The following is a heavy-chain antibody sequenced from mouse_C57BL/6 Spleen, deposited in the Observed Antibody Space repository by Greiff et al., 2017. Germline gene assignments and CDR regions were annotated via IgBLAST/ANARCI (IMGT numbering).Heavy chain of an antibody. V-gene: IGHV5-4*03. CDR3: ARAYITSYAMDY. CDR2: ISDGGSYT. CDR1: GFTFSSYA. Sequence: EVMLVESGGGLVKPGGSLKLSCAASGFTFSSYAMSWVRQTPEKRLEWVATISDGGSYTYYPDNVKGRFTISRDNAKNNLYLQMSHLKSEDTAMYYCARAYITSYAMDYWGQGTSVTVSS. D-gene: IGHD1-1*01. J-gene: IGHJ4*01.